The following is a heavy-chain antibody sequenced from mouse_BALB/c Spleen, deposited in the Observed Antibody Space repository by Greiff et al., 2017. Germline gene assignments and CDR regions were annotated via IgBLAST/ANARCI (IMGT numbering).Heavy chain of an antibody. D-gene: IGHD1-1*01. CDR2: ISSGGST. Sequence: EVQVVESGGGLVKPGGSLKLSCAASGFTFSSYAMSWVRQTPEKRLEWVASISSGGSTYYPDSVKGRFTISRDNARNILYLQMSSLRSEDTAMYYCARALYYYGSSPWFAYWGQGTLVTVSA. J-gene: IGHJ3*01. V-gene: IGHV5-6-5*01. CDR3: ARALYYYGSSPWFAY. CDR1: GFTFSSYA.